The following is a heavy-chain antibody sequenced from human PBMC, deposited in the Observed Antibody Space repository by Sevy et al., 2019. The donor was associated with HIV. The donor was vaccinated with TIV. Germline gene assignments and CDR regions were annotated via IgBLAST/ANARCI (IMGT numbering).Heavy chain of an antibody. J-gene: IGHJ4*02. CDR1: GFSLNNYW. V-gene: IGHV3-7*01. CDR2: INQDGSEK. D-gene: IGHD6-13*01. CDR3: VKAIAKGGSF. Sequence: GGSLRLSCVASGFSLNNYWMNWVRQAPGKGLEWVANINQDGSEKYYVDSVRGRFTISRDNARNLVFLQMSSLRVDDSALYYCVKAIAKGGSFWGQGTLVTVSS.